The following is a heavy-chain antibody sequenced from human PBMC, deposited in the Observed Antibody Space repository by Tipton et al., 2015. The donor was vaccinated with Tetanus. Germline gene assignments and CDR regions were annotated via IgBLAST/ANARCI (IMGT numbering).Heavy chain of an antibody. J-gene: IGHJ6*02. CDR3: ARLTGHSMDVVDYYYFGMDV. D-gene: IGHD2-21*01. V-gene: IGHV4-30-2*02. Sequence: TLSLTCDVSGGSISGGGYSWSWIRQPPGPGKGLEWIGYIYESGTTHYNPSLKSRVTLSLDTSKNQFSLKLTSVSAADTAVYYCARLTGHSMDVVDYYYFGMDVWGQGTKVTVSS. CDR2: IYESGTT. CDR1: GGSISGGGYS.